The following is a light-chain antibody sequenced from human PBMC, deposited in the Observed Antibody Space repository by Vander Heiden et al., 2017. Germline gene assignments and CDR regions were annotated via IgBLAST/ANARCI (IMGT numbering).Light chain of an antibody. J-gene: IGKJ1*01. V-gene: IGKV1-5*03. CDR2: KAS. CDR1: QSVGFW. Sequence: IQMVQSPSTLSASVGDTVTITCRAGQSVGFWLAWYQQKPGKAPNLLIYKASSLESGVPSRFSGKGSGTEFTLTISSLQPDDVATYYCQQYNSYPWTFGQGTKLEIK. CDR3: QQYNSYPWT.